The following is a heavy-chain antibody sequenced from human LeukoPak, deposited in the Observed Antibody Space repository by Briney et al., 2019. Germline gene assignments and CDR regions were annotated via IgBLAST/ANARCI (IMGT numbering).Heavy chain of an antibody. D-gene: IGHD3-16*01. CDR2: IKQDGSDK. CDR3: ARDRPGGCYYVDV. Sequence: PSETLSLTCTVSGGSISSGDYYWSWVRQAPGKGLEWVANIKQDGSDKSYVDSVKGRFTISRDNAKNSLYLQMNSLRAEDTAVYYCARDRPGGCYYVDVWGKGTTVYVSS. CDR1: GGSISSGDYY. J-gene: IGHJ6*03. V-gene: IGHV3-7*01.